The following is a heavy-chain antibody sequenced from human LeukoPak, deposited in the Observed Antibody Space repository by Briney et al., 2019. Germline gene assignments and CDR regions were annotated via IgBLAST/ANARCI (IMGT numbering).Heavy chain of an antibody. CDR2: ISAYNGNT. J-gene: IGHJ4*02. V-gene: IGHV1-18*01. D-gene: IGHD6-13*01. Sequence: ASVKVSCKASGYTFTSYGISWVRQAPGQGLEWMGWISAYNGNTNYAQKLQGRVTMTTDTSTSTAYMELRSLRSDDTAVYYCARDHLPVYSSSWRFDYWGQGTLVTVSS. CDR1: GYTFTSYG. CDR3: ARDHLPVYSSSWRFDY.